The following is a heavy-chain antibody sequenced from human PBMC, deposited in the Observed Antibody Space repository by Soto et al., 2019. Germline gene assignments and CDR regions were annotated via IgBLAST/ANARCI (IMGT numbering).Heavy chain of an antibody. V-gene: IGHV4-34*01. CDR2: INHSGST. D-gene: IGHD6-13*01. J-gene: IGHJ6*02. Sequence: PSETLSLACELSGLSFSCYYWSWIRQPPGKGLEWIGEINHSGSTNYNPSLKSRVTISVDTSKNQFSLKLSSVTAADTAVYYCARERGSSWFGYYYYYGMEGWGQGTTVPVSS. CDR1: GLSFSCYY. CDR3: ARERGSSWFGYYYYYGMEG.